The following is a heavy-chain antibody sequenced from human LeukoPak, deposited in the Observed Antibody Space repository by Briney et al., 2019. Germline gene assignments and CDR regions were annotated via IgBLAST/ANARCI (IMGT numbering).Heavy chain of an antibody. CDR3: ARDSETYPHVFDI. CDR2: IYYSGST. D-gene: IGHD1-14*01. CDR1: GGSIRSYY. J-gene: IGHJ3*02. V-gene: IGHV4-59*01. Sequence: PSETLSLTCTVSGGSIRSYYWSWIRQPPGKGLEWIGYIYYSGSTNYNPSLKSRVTISVDTSKNQFSLKLSSVTAADTAVYYCARDSETYPHVFDIWGQGTMVTVSS.